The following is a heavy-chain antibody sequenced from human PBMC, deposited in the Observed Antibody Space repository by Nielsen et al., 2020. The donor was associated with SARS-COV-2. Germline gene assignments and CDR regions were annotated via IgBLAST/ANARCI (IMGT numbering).Heavy chain of an antibody. D-gene: IGHD3-3*01. V-gene: IGHV3-23*01. J-gene: IGHJ6*02. Sequence: GESLKISCAASGFTFSSYAMSWVRQAPGKGLEWVSAISSGGDDTFYADSVKGRFTISRDNSKDTLYLQMNGLRADDTAVYYCAKDIGTFRFTGMDVWGQGTTVTVSS. CDR1: GFTFSSYA. CDR2: ISSGGDDT. CDR3: AKDIGTFRFTGMDV.